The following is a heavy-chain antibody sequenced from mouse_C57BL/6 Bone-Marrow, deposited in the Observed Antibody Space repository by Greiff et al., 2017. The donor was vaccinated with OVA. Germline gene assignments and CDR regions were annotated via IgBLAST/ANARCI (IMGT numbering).Heavy chain of an antibody. D-gene: IGHD3-2*01. J-gene: IGHJ3*01. CDR1: GFNIKDDY. CDR3: ARQGSNPGFAY. Sequence: EVQLVESGAELVRPGASVKLSCTASGFNIKDDYMHWVKQRPEQGLEWIGWIDPENGDTEYASKFQGKATITADKSSSTAYMQLSSLTSEDSAVYYCARQGSNPGFAYWGQGTLVTVSA. CDR2: IDPENGDT. V-gene: IGHV14-4*01.